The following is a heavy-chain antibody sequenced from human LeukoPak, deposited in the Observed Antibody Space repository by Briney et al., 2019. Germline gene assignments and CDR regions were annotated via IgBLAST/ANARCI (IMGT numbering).Heavy chain of an antibody. CDR3: AREGGRAADGRFDY. CDR1: GINFRSSG. CDR2: IQNDGSDK. D-gene: IGHD6-13*01. V-gene: IGHV3-30*02. Sequence: PGGSLRLSCAASGINFRSSGMHWVRQAPGKGLEWVTFIQNDGSDKSYAASVKGRFTISRDNSKNTVYLHMNSLRADDTALYYCAREGGRAADGRFDYWGQGTLVTVSS. J-gene: IGHJ4*02.